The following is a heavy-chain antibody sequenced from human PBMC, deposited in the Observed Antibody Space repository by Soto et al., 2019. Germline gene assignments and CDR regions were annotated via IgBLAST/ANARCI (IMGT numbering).Heavy chain of an antibody. J-gene: IGHJ6*02. CDR3: FRENYDSYHGMDV. CDR2: IRSKANSYAT. CDR1: GFAFSGST. V-gene: IGHV3-73*01. Sequence: GGSLRLSCAGSGFAFSGSTIHWVRQASGKGLEWVGRIRSKANSYATAYAASVKGRFIISRDDSKTTAYLQMSSLKIEDTAVYYCFRENYDSYHGMDVWGQRTTVTVSS.